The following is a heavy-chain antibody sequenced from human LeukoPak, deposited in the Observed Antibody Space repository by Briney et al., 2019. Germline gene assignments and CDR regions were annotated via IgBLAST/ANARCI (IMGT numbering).Heavy chain of an antibody. CDR2: INHFGNT. V-gene: IGHV4-38-2*01. D-gene: IGHD6-6*01. Sequence: SETLSLTCAVSGYSISSSYYWNWIRQPPGKGLEWIGQINHFGNTNYNPSLKSRVTISVDTSKNQFSLRLNSVTAADTAVYYCAGNSSSSRSSDYWGQGTMVTVSS. J-gene: IGHJ4*02. CDR3: AGNSSSSRSSDY. CDR1: GYSISSSYY.